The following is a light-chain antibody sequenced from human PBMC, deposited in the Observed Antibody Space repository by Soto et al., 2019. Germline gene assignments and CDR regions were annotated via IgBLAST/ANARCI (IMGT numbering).Light chain of an antibody. J-gene: IGKJ4*01. CDR2: GAS. V-gene: IGKV1-39*01. CDR1: QNIGTY. CDR3: QQGYSIPGT. Sequence: DIQMTQSPSSLSASVGDRVTITCRASQNIGTYLNWYQQKPGKAPKVLIYGASSLPSGVPSTFNSNGSQTDFNLTISSLQPEDFDTYYRQQGYSIPGTFGGGTKVEFK.